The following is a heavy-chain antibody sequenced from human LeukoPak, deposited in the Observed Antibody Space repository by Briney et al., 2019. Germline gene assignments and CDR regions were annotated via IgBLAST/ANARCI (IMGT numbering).Heavy chain of an antibody. CDR2: IIPIFGTA. J-gene: IGHJ4*02. V-gene: IGHV1-69*13. CDR1: GGTFSSYA. Sequence: SVKVSCKASGGTFSSYAISWVRQAPGQGLEWMGGIIPIFGTANYAQKFQGRVTITADGSTSTAYMELSSLRSEDTAVYYCARATGRCGGDCYAFDYWGQGTLVTVSS. CDR3: ARATGRCGGDCYAFDY. D-gene: IGHD2-21*02.